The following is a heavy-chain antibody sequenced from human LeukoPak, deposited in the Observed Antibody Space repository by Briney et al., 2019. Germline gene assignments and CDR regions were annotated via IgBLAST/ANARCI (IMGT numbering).Heavy chain of an antibody. D-gene: IGHD2-2*01. J-gene: IGHJ4*02. Sequence: PSQTLSLTCTVSGGSISSGGYYWSWIRQHPGKGLEWIGYIYYSGSTYYNPSLKSRVTISVDTSKNQFSLKLRSVTAADTAVYFCPRESPVPLFYYWGQGTLVNVSS. V-gene: IGHV4-31*03. CDR1: GGSISSGGYY. CDR3: PRESPVPLFYY. CDR2: IYYSGST.